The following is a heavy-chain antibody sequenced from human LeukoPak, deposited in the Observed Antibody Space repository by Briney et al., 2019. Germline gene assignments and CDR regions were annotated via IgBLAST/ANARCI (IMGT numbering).Heavy chain of an antibody. V-gene: IGHV3-23*01. J-gene: IGHJ6*02. CDR1: GFTFSSYT. CDR3: AKDGSGSSPGV. Sequence: GGSLRLSCAASGFTFSSYTMRWVRQAPGKGLEWVSAISVSGGTTLYADSVKGRFTISGDNSKNTMYLQVNSLRAEDTAVYYCAKDGSGSSPGVWGQGTTVTVSS. D-gene: IGHD2-15*01. CDR2: ISVSGGTT.